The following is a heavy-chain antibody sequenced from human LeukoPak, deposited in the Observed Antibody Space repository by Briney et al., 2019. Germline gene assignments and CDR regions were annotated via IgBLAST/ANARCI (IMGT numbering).Heavy chain of an antibody. CDR3: AKVPPSITAAGNWLGP. D-gene: IGHD6-13*01. Sequence: AASVKVSCKASGYTFTGYYIHWVRQAPGQGLEWMGRINPNTGGTDYAQKFKGRVTMTRDTSITTAYMELSRLTSDDTAIYYCAKVPPSITAAGNWLGPWGQGALVTVSS. CDR2: INPNTGGT. J-gene: IGHJ5*02. V-gene: IGHV1-2*06. CDR1: GYTFTGYY.